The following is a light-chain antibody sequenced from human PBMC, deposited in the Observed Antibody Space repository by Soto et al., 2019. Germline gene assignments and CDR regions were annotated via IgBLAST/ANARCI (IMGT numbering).Light chain of an antibody. J-gene: IGKJ5*01. Sequence: DIQLTQSPSFLSASVGDRVTITCRASQGISSYLAWYQQKPGKAPKFLIYAASTLQSGVPSRFICSVSGTDFTLTISSLQPEDFATYYCQQLNSYPPSITFGQGTRLEIK. V-gene: IGKV1-9*01. CDR2: AAS. CDR1: QGISSY. CDR3: QQLNSYPPSIT.